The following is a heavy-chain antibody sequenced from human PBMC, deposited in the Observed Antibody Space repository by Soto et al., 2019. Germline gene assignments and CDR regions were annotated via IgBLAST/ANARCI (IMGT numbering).Heavy chain of an antibody. D-gene: IGHD6-13*01. J-gene: IGHJ4*02. CDR3: SKGSSIWWYPFLDY. CDR1: GFSLSTYG. CDR2: ISYDGSNK. Sequence: QVQLVESGGGVVQPGRSLRLSCAASGFSLSTYGMHWVRQAPGRGLEWVAIISYDGSNKNYADSVKGRFTISRDNSKNTLYLQMNSLRTEDTAVYYCSKGSSIWWYPFLDYWGQGTLVTVSS. V-gene: IGHV3-30*18.